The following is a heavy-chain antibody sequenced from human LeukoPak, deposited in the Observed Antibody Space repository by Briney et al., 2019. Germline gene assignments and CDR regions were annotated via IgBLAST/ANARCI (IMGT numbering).Heavy chain of an antibody. Sequence: GGSLRLSCAASGFTFSDYYMNWIRQAPGKGLEWVSYITSSGSTIYYADSVKGRFTISRDNAKNSLYLQMNSLRAEDTAVYYCARDWTVYYFDYWGQGTLVTVSS. D-gene: IGHD1-1*01. J-gene: IGHJ4*02. V-gene: IGHV3-11*04. CDR2: ITSSGSTI. CDR1: GFTFSDYY. CDR3: ARDWTVYYFDY.